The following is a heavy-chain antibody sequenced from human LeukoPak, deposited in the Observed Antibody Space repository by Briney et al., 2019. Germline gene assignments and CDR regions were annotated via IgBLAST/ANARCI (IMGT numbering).Heavy chain of an antibody. CDR1: GYTLTELS. V-gene: IGHV1-24*01. Sequence: ASVKVSCKVSGYTLTELSMHWVRQAPGKGLEWMGGFDPEDGETIYAQKFQGRVTMTEDTPTDTAYMELSSLRSEDTAVYYCAFSGYSYGYSFDYWGQGTLVTVSS. D-gene: IGHD5-18*01. J-gene: IGHJ4*02. CDR2: FDPEDGET. CDR3: AFSGYSYGYSFDY.